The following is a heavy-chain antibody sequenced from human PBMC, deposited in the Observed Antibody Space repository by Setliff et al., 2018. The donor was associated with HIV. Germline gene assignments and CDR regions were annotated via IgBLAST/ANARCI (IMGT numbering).Heavy chain of an antibody. Sequence: SETLSLTCSVSGDSISSGAYYWSWIRQHPVKGLEWIGYTFSSGITYYSPSLHSRVTISLDTSKNQFSLNLTSVTAADTAVYYCAGFSYNFWVYRFDHWGQGALVTVSS. CDR2: TFSSGIT. CDR1: GDSISSGAYY. J-gene: IGHJ4*02. V-gene: IGHV4-31*03. D-gene: IGHD3-3*01. CDR3: AGFSYNFWVYRFDH.